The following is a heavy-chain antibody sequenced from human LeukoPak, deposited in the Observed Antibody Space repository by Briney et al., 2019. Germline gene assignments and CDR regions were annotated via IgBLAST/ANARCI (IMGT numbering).Heavy chain of an antibody. CDR1: GYTFTSYG. D-gene: IGHD6-13*01. Sequence: ASVKVSCKASGYTFTSYGISWVRQAPGQGLEWMGWISAYNGNTNYAQKLQGRVTMTTDTSTNTAYMELRSLRSDDTAVYYCARGSHTIAAAAYNWFDPWGQGTLVTVSS. V-gene: IGHV1-18*01. CDR2: ISAYNGNT. CDR3: ARGSHTIAAAAYNWFDP. J-gene: IGHJ5*02.